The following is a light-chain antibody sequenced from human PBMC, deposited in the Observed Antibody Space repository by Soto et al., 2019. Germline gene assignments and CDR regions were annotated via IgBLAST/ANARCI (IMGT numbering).Light chain of an antibody. CDR1: STDVGGYNS. V-gene: IGLV2-8*01. Sequence: QSALTQPPSASGSPGQSVTVSCTGTSTDVGGYNSVSWYQQHPGKAPKLIIYEDDKRPSGVPDRFSGSKSGNTASLTVFGLQDDDEADYFCSSYAGSDILLFGGGTKLTVL. CDR3: SSYAGSDILL. CDR2: EDD. J-gene: IGLJ2*01.